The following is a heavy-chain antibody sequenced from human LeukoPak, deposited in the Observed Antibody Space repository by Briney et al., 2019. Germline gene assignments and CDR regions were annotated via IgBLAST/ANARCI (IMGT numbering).Heavy chain of an antibody. J-gene: IGHJ3*02. D-gene: IGHD2-8*01. CDR2: IDPNNGDT. Sequence: ASVKVSCKASAYTFTGYYLHWVRQAPGQGPEWMGWIDPNNGDTEYAQKFQGRVTMTRVRSISTAYMELSRLTSDDTAVYYCARRSRNGLDAFDIWGQATMVTVSS. CDR1: AYTFTGYY. V-gene: IGHV1-2*02. CDR3: ARRSRNGLDAFDI.